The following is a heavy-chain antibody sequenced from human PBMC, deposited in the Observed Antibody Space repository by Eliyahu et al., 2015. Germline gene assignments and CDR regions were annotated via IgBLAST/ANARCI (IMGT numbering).Heavy chain of an antibody. CDR1: GGSISXCGYX. D-gene: IGHD1-26*01. CDR3: ARGRAVGALGLGNYYYYMDV. Sequence: QVQLQESGPGLVKPSQTLSLTXTVXGGSISXCGYXXSWXRQHPGKGLEWIGYIYYSGSTYYNPSLKSRVTISVDTSKNQFSLKLSSVTAADTAVYYCARGRAVGALGLGNYYYYMDVWGKGTTVTVSS. J-gene: IGHJ6*03. CDR2: IYYSGST. V-gene: IGHV4-31*03.